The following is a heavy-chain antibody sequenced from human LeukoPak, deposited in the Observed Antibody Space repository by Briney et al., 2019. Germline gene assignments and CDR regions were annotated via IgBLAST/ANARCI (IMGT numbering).Heavy chain of an antibody. V-gene: IGHV3-30*01. CDR3: ARDRSYAVNQGGCLDP. Sequence: GGSLRLSCVASGFIFSNFAIHWVRQGPGKGLEGVAVISDDGRKKYYADSVKGGFTISRENSKKTLYLQMNRQRTDDTAIYYCARDRSYAVNQGGCLDPWGQGTLVSVSS. CDR2: ISDDGRKK. D-gene: IGHD2-2*01. CDR1: GFIFSNFA. J-gene: IGHJ5*02.